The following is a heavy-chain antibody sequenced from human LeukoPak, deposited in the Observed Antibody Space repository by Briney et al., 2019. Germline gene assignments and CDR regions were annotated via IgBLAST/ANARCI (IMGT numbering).Heavy chain of an antibody. CDR1: GFTFSNYW. CDR2: IKQDGSET. J-gene: IGHJ4*02. D-gene: IGHD1-26*01. V-gene: IGHV3-7*01. CDR3: ARGVGTTNPPEDY. Sequence: GGSLRLSCAASGFTFSNYWMSWVRQAPGKGLEWVANIKQDGSETDYVDSVKGRFTISRDNAKNSLCLQVNSLRAEDTAVYYCARGVGTTNPPEDYWGQGTLVTVSS.